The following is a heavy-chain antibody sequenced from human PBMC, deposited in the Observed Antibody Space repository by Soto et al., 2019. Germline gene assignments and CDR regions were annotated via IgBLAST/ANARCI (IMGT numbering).Heavy chain of an antibody. J-gene: IGHJ6*02. CDR3: ARDWASVILSVTIPNYNYGMDV. V-gene: IGHV3-48*02. Sequence: PGGSLRLSCDGSGFNFSAYAMNWVRQAPGKGLEWVSYISSRSDTLYYADSVKGRFTISRDNAKNSVYLQVNNLRDEDTAVYYCARDWASVILSVTIPNYNYGMDVWGQGTTVTVSS. D-gene: IGHD2-21*01. CDR2: ISSRSDTL. CDR1: GFNFSAYA.